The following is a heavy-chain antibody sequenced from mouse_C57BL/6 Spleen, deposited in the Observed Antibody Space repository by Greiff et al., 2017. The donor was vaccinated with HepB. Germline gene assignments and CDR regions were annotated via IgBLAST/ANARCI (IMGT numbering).Heavy chain of an antibody. CDR2: INPYNGGT. CDR1: GYTFTDYY. Sequence: EVKLMESGPVLVKPGASVKMSCKASGYTFTDYYMNWVKQSHGKSLEWIGVINPYNGGTSYNQKFKGKATLTVDKSSSTAYMELNSLTSEDSAVYYCARWTTVADYWGQGTTLTVSS. V-gene: IGHV1-19*01. CDR3: ARWTTVADY. D-gene: IGHD1-1*01. J-gene: IGHJ2*01.